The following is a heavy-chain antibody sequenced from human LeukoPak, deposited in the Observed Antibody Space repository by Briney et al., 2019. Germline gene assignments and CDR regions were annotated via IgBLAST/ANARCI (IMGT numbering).Heavy chain of an antibody. V-gene: IGHV4-59*11. Sequence: SETLSLTCSVSGDSISMHYWSWIRQPPGKGLEWIGYIDHTGSTNYNPSLNSRVTISRDTSKNHFSLELSSVTAADTAVYFCASDEYRYGGRTHPYSFDSWGQGTLVTVSS. J-gene: IGHJ4*02. D-gene: IGHD5-18*01. CDR1: GDSISMHY. CDR2: IDHTGST. CDR3: ASDEYRYGGRTHPYSFDS.